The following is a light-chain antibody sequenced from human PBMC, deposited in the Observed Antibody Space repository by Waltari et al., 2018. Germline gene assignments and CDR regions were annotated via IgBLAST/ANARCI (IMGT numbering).Light chain of an antibody. CDR1: SSDVGGYNY. CDR2: EVS. Sequence: QSALTQPPPAPGSPGQSVPISSTGTSSDVGGYNYVSWYQHHPGKAPKFMIYEVSKRPSGVPDRFSGSKSGNTASLTVSGLQAEDEADYYCSSYAGSNTWVFGGGTKLTVL. J-gene: IGLJ3*02. V-gene: IGLV2-8*01. CDR3: SSYAGSNTWV.